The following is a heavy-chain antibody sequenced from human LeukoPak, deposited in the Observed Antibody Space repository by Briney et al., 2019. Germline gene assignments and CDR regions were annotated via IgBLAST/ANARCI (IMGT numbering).Heavy chain of an antibody. V-gene: IGHV3-74*01. Sequence: GGSLRLSCAASGFSYGNYLMHWVRQAPGKGLVWVSRISPDGRSTNYADFVKGRFTVSRDNAMNTVYLQMNSLRTEDTAVYYCVRGASGGHYVIDYWGQGTLVTVSS. J-gene: IGHJ4*02. D-gene: IGHD1-26*01. CDR1: GFSYGNYL. CDR2: ISPDGRST. CDR3: VRGASGGHYVIDY.